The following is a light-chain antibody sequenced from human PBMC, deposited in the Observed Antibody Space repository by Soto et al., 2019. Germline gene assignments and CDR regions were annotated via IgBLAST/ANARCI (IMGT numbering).Light chain of an antibody. J-gene: IGLJ1*01. CDR2: SND. CDR1: NSDIGTNT. V-gene: IGLV1-44*01. Sequence: QSVLTQPPSASGTPGQRVTISCSGGNSDIGTNTVNWYQQVPGAAPKLLIYSNDQRPSGVPDRFSGSKSGTSASLAISGLQSDAEADYYCAAWDDSLFGHVFGTGTKVTVL. CDR3: AAWDDSLFGHV.